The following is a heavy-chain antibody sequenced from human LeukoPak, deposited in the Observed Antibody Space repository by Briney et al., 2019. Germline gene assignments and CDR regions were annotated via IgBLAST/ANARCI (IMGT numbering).Heavy chain of an antibody. D-gene: IGHD3-3*01. CDR3: ARESAVTYYDFWSGYYNSWFDP. V-gene: IGHV1-46*01. J-gene: IGHJ5*02. Sequence: GGSLRLSCAASGYTFTSYYMPWVRQAPGQGLEWMGIINPSGGSTSYAQKFQGRVTMTRDTSTSTVYMELSSLRSEDTAVYYCARESAVTYYDFWSGYYNSWFDPWGQGTLVTVSS. CDR2: INPSGGST. CDR1: GYTFTSYY.